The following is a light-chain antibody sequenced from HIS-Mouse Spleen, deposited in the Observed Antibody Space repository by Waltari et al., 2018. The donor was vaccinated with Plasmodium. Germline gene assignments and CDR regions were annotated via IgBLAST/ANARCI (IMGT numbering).Light chain of an antibody. CDR1: SLRSYY. Sequence: SSELTQDPAVSVALGQTVRITCQRNSLRSYYASWYQQKPGKAPVLVIYGKNNRPSGIPDRFSGSSSGNTASLTITGAQAEDEADYYCNSRDSSGNHQVFGGGTKLTVL. CDR3: NSRDSSGNHQV. J-gene: IGLJ3*02. CDR2: GKN. V-gene: IGLV3-19*01.